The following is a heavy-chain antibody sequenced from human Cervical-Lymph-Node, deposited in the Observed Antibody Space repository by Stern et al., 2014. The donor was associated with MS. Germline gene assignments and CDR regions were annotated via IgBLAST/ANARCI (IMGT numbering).Heavy chain of an antibody. CDR2: IIPIFGAT. V-gene: IGHV1-69*13. J-gene: IGHJ4*02. D-gene: IGHD2-8*01. CDR3: ARVRCPNGVCYPRLDY. CDR1: GGTLNTSA. Sequence: QVQLMQSGAEVKKPGSSVKVSCKASGGTLNTSAINWVRQAPGQGLEWMGGIIPIFGATNYAQKFQGRLTITADESTTTAYMELNSLMSEDTAMYYCARVRCPNGVCYPRLDYWGQGILVTVSS.